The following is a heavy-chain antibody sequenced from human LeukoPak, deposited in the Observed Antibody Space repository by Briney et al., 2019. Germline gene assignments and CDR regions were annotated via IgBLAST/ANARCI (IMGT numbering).Heavy chain of an antibody. CDR1: GYTFTGYY. CDR2: INPNSGGT. J-gene: IGHJ4*02. CDR3: ATRYYSNYFDY. D-gene: IGHD4-11*01. V-gene: IGHV1-2*06. Sequence: ASVKVSCKASGYTFTGYYMHWVRQAPGQGLGWMGRINPNSGGTNYTQKFQGRVTMTRDTSISTAYMELSRLRSDDTAVYYCATRYYSNYFDYWGQGTLVTVSS.